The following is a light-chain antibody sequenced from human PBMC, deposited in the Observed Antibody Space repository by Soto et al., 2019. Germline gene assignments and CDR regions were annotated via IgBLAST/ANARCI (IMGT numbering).Light chain of an antibody. CDR1: QSISSY. J-gene: IGKJ3*01. CDR3: QQSYSTPFT. CDR2: AAS. Sequence: DIPMTQSPSSLSASVGDRVTITCRASQSISSYLNWYQQKPGKAPKLLIYAASSLQSGVPSRFSGSGSGTEFTLTISSLQPEDFATYYWQQSYSTPFTFGPGTKVDIK. V-gene: IGKV1-39*01.